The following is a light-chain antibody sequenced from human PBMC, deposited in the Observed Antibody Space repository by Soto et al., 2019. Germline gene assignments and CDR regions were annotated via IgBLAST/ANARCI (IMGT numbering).Light chain of an antibody. V-gene: IGKV3-11*01. CDR3: QQRGNRPPMT. Sequence: EIVLTQSPATLSLSPGERATLSCRASQSVSSYLAWYQQKPGQAPRLLIYDASNRATGIPARFSGSGSGTAFTLSNSSLEPQAFAFYYCQQRGNRPPMTFGQGTRLETK. CDR1: QSVSSY. CDR2: DAS. J-gene: IGKJ5*01.